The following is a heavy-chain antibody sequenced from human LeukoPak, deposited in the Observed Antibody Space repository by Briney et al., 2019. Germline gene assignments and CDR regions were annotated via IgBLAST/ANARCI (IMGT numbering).Heavy chain of an antibody. CDR2: INWNGGST. Sequence: PGGSLRLSCAASGFTSDDYGMSWVRQAPGKGLEWVSGINWNGGSTGYADSVKGRFTISRDNAKNSLYLQMNSLRAEDTALYHCARGAPYSGYDYQGYWGQGTLVTVSS. J-gene: IGHJ4*02. V-gene: IGHV3-20*01. D-gene: IGHD5-12*01. CDR1: GFTSDDYG. CDR3: ARGAPYSGYDYQGY.